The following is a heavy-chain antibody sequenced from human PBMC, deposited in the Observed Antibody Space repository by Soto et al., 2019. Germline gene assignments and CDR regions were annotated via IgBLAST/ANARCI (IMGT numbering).Heavy chain of an antibody. V-gene: IGHV1-2*02. CDR3: AREGSRSSRGYYYYYGMDV. CDR1: GYTFTGYY. D-gene: IGHD6-6*01. J-gene: IGHJ6*02. CDR2: INPNSGGT. Sequence: VASVKVSCKASGYTFTGYYMHWVRQAPGQGLEWMGWINPNSGGTNYAQKFQGRVTMTRDTSISTAYMELSRLRSDDTAVYYCAREGSRSSRGYYYYYGMDVWGPGATVTV.